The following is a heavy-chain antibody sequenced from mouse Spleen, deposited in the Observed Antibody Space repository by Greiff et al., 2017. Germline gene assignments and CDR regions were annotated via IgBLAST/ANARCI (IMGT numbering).Heavy chain of an antibody. CDR3: AREGGNSYAMDY. V-gene: IGHV1-64*01. CDR2: IHPNSGST. Sequence: VQLQQPGAELVKPGASVKLSCKASGYTFTSYWMHWVKQRPGQGLEWIGMIHPNSGSTNYNEKFKSKATLTVDKSSSTAYMQLSSLTSEDSAVYYCAREGGNSYAMDYWGQGTSVTVSS. J-gene: IGHJ4*01. CDR1: GYTFTSYW. D-gene: IGHD2-1*01.